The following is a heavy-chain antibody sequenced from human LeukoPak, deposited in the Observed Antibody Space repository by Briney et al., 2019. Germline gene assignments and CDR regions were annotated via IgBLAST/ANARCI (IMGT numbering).Heavy chain of an antibody. D-gene: IGHD5-24*01. CDR2: MYYSGST. Sequence: PSETLSLTCTVSGGSISSSRYYWGWVRQPPGKGLEWIGRMYYSGSTYYKPSLKSRDTISVDTSKNQFSLKLSSVTAADTAVYYCARWLQSEGYFDYWGQGTLVTVSS. J-gene: IGHJ4*02. CDR1: GGSISSSRYY. CDR3: ARWLQSEGYFDY. V-gene: IGHV4-39*01.